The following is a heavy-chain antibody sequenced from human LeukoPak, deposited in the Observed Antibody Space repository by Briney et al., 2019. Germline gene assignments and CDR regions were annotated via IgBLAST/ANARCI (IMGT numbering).Heavy chain of an antibody. CDR2: INHSGST. J-gene: IGHJ4*02. CDR3: ARYLRRPYYFDY. V-gene: IGHV4-34*01. CDR1: GGSLSGYY. Sequence: SETLSLTCAVYGGSLSGYYWSWIRQPPGKGLEWIGEINHSGSTNYNPSLKSRVTISVDTSKNQFSLKLSSVTAADTAVYYCARYLRRPYYFDYWGQGTLVTVSS.